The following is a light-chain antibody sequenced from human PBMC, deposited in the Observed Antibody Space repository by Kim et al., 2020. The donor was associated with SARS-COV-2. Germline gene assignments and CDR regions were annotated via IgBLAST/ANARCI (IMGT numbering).Light chain of an antibody. J-gene: IGKJ4*01. CDR3: QQYHNWPPLT. CDR1: QSVGSY. V-gene: IGKV3-15*01. Sequence: PGERVTLTCRASQSVGSYIAWYQQKPGQAPTLLIYGASARATGLPARFSGSGSGTEFTLTITSLQSEDFAVYYCQQYHNWPPLTFGGGTKVDIK. CDR2: GAS.